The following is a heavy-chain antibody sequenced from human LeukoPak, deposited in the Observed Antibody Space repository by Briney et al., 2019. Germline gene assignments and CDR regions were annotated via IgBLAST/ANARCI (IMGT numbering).Heavy chain of an antibody. J-gene: IGHJ4*02. Sequence: ASVKVSCKASGYTFTSYYMHWVRHAPGQGLEWMGIMNPSGGSTSYSQKFQGRVTITRDMSTSTVYMELSSLRSEDTAVYYCATRFYGSGSYYNVGVDYWGQGTLVTVSS. CDR2: MNPSGGST. CDR1: GYTFTSYY. CDR3: ATRFYGSGSYYNVGVDY. D-gene: IGHD3-10*01. V-gene: IGHV1-46*01.